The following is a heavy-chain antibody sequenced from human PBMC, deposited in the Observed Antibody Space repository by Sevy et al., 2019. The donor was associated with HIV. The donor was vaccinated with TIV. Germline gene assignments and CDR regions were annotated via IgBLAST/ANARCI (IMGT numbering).Heavy chain of an antibody. J-gene: IGHJ4*02. CDR2: IKQDGSAK. D-gene: IGHD3-10*01. V-gene: IGHV3-7*01. CDR3: AGSEGYMVRAY. CDR1: GFTFSSYW. Sequence: GGSLRLSCAASGFTFSSYWMTWVRQAPGKGLEWVANIKQDGSAKYYVDSVKGRFTISRDNAENSVYLQMHSLRAEDTAVYYCAGSEGYMVRAYWGLGTLVIVSS.